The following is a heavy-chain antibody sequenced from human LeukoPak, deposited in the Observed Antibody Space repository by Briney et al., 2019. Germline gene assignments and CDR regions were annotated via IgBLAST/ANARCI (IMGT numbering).Heavy chain of an antibody. CDR3: ARDSPNVGGWPY. V-gene: IGHV3-48*04. Sequence: PGGSLRLSCAASGFSFSSYWMSWVRQAPGKGLEWVSYISSSGSTIYYADSVKGRFTISGDNARNSLYLQMNSLRAEDTAVYYCARDSPNVGGWPYWGQGTLVTVSS. CDR1: GFSFSSYW. J-gene: IGHJ4*02. D-gene: IGHD6-19*01. CDR2: ISSSGSTI.